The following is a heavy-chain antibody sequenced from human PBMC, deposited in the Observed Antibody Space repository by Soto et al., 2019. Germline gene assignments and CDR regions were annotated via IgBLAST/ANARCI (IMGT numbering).Heavy chain of an antibody. J-gene: IGHJ4*02. D-gene: IGHD6-6*01. CDR3: DRVRIRGRSSSWYFDR. V-gene: IGHV4-30-4*01. CDR2: IYYSGST. Sequence: QVQLQESGPGLVKPSQTLSLTCTVSGGSISSGDYYWSWIRQPPGKGLEWIGYIYYSGSTYYNPSLKSRVTISVDTSKIQFSRKLSSVTAADTAGYDCDRVRIRGRSSSWYFDRWGQGTLVTVSS. CDR1: GGSISSGDYY.